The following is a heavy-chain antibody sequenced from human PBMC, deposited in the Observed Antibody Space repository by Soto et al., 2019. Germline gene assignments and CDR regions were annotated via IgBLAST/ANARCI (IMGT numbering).Heavy chain of an antibody. J-gene: IGHJ3*02. CDR1: GGSISSTSYS. Sequence: SETLSLTCTVSGGSISSTSYSWGWIRQPPGKGLEWIGSIYYSGNTYYNPSLKSRVTISVDTSKNQFSLKLSSVTAAETAVYYCARYLFLTVTTMDGAFDIWGQGTMVIVSS. D-gene: IGHD4-17*01. V-gene: IGHV4-39*01. CDR2: IYYSGNT. CDR3: ARYLFLTVTTMDGAFDI.